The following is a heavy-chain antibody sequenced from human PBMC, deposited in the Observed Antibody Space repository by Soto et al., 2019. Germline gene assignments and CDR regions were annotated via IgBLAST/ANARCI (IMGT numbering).Heavy chain of an antibody. Sequence: GSLRLSCAASGFTFSTYAMGWIRQPPGKGLEWIGSIYHSGSTYYNPSLKSRVTISVDTSKNQFSLKLSSVTAADTAVYYCARDLYVGIAAAGPFDYWGQGTLVTVSS. V-gene: IGHV4-38-2*02. D-gene: IGHD6-13*01. CDR1: GFTFSTYA. J-gene: IGHJ4*02. CDR2: IYHSGST. CDR3: ARDLYVGIAAAGPFDY.